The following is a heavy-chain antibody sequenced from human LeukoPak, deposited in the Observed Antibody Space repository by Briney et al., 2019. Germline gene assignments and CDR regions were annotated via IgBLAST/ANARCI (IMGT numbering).Heavy chain of an antibody. J-gene: IGHJ3*02. V-gene: IGHV4-39*01. CDR2: IYYSGST. D-gene: IGHD3-22*01. CDR3: ARRTGSWAGYYDSSGLTPGRAFDI. Sequence: SETLSLTCTVSGGFISSSSYYWGWIRQPPGKGLEWIGSIYYSGSTYYNPSLKSRVTISVDTSKNQFSLKLSSVTAADTAVYYCARRTGSWAGYYDSSGLTPGRAFDIWGQGTMVTVSS. CDR1: GGFISSSSYY.